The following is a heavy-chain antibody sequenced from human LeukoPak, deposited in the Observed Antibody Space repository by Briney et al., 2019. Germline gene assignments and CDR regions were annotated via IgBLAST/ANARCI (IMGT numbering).Heavy chain of an antibody. D-gene: IGHD3-3*01. CDR3: ARAARRLNYYYYGMDV. Sequence: ASVKVPCKASGYTFTSYGISWVRQAPGQGLEWMGWISAYNGNTNYAQKLQGRVTMTTDTSTSTAYMELRSLRSDDTAVYYCARAARRLNYYYYGMDVWGQGTTVTVSS. J-gene: IGHJ6*02. CDR1: GYTFTSYG. CDR2: ISAYNGNT. V-gene: IGHV1-18*01.